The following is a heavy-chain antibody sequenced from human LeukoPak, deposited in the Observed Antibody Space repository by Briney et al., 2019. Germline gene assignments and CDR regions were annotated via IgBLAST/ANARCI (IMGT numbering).Heavy chain of an antibody. V-gene: IGHV1-18*01. CDR1: GYTFTCYG. CDR2: ISAYNGNT. Sequence: SVKVSCKASGYTFTCYGLSWLRQAPVQGLEWMGRISAYNGNTNFAQKLQGRVTMTTDTSTSTAYMDLRSLRSDDTAVYYCARDQAATNTQVRFCLDWGQGTLVTVSS. J-gene: IGHJ4*02. D-gene: IGHD3-9*01. CDR3: ARDQAATNTQVRFCLD.